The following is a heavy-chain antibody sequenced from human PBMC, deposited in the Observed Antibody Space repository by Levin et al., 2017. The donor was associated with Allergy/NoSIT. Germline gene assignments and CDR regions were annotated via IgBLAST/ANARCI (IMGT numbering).Heavy chain of an antibody. CDR1: GGSISTYY. CDR3: AREHYYDSSGYLFDP. J-gene: IGHJ5*02. CDR2: IYTSGST. Sequence: SETLSLTCTVSGGSISTYYWTWIRQPAGKGLEWIGRIYTSGSTNYNPSLKSRVTMSVDTSRNQFSLKLSSVTAADTAVYYCAREHYYDSSGYLFDPWGQGTLVTVSS. D-gene: IGHD3-22*01. V-gene: IGHV4-4*07.